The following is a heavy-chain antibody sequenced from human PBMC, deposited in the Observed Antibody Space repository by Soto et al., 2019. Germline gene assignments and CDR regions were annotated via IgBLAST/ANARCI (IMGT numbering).Heavy chain of an antibody. Sequence: QVQLQESGPGLVKPSGTLSLTCAVSGGSISSSNWWSWVRQPPGKGLDWIGEIYHSGSTNYNPSLKSRVTISVDKSKNQCSLKLSSVTAADTAVYYCARDLGAPGRSFGGDNDYWGQGTLVTVSS. CDR3: ARDLGAPGRSFGGDNDY. CDR1: GGSISSSNW. V-gene: IGHV4-4*02. D-gene: IGHD3-10*01. J-gene: IGHJ4*02. CDR2: IYHSGST.